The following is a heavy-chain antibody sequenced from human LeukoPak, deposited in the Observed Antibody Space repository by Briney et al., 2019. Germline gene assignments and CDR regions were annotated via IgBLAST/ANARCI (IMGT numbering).Heavy chain of an antibody. Sequence: GGSLRLSCAASGFTFSSYAMSWVRQAPGKGLEWVSAISGSGGSTYYADSVKGRLTISRDNSQNTLYLQMNSLRADDTAVYYCAKGTSAGSRYYFDYWGQGTRVTVSS. V-gene: IGHV3-23*01. J-gene: IGHJ4*02. CDR3: AKGTSAGSRYYFDY. D-gene: IGHD2-15*01. CDR1: GFTFSSYA. CDR2: ISGSGGST.